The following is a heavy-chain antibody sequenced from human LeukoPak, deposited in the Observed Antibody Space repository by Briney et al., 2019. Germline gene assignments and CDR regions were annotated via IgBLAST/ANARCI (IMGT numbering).Heavy chain of an antibody. J-gene: IGHJ2*01. CDR3: AGGVGWHFAL. D-gene: IGHD3-10*01. CDR2: MNADESQN. V-gene: IGHV3-7*01. Sequence: GGSLRLSCAASGFIVSNYCVMWVRQASGKGLEWVATMNADESQNLYADSMEGRFTISRDNGKNSLYLQIDSLRVDDTAVYYCAGGVGWHFALWGRGTLVTVSS. CDR1: GFIVSNYC.